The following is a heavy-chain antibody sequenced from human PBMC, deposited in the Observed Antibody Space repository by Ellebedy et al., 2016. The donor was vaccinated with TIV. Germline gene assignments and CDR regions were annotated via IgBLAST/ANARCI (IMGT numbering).Heavy chain of an antibody. Sequence: PGGSLRLSCAASGFTFSHYFMHWVRKVPGKGLEYVSSISGNGDMSHYANSVKGRFTISRDNSKNTLYLQMGSLRVDDMAVYYCTRDRLGGYGFDPWGQGTLVTVSS. V-gene: IGHV3-64*01. CDR1: GFTFSHYF. J-gene: IGHJ5*02. CDR3: TRDRLGGYGFDP. CDR2: ISGNGDMS. D-gene: IGHD5-12*01.